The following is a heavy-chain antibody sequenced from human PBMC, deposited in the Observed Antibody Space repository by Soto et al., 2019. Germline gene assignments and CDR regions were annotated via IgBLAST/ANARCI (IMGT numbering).Heavy chain of an antibody. V-gene: IGHV3-23*01. CDR1: GFTFSSYA. Sequence: PGGSLRLSCAASGFTFSSYAMSWVRQAPGKGLEWVSAISGSGGSTYYADSVKGRFTISRDNSKNTLYLQMNSLRAEDTAVYYCAKVGHCDILTGYAYYFDYWGQGTLVTVSS. CDR3: AKVGHCDILTGYAYYFDY. D-gene: IGHD3-9*01. CDR2: ISGSGGST. J-gene: IGHJ4*02.